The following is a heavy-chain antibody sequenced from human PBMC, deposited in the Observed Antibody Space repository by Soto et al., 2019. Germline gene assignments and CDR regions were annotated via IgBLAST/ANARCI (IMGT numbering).Heavy chain of an antibody. D-gene: IGHD3-10*01. CDR3: AREGRHAKGSLYYFDY. V-gene: IGHV1-18*01. Sequence: QVQLVQSGAEVKKPGASVKVSCKASGYTFTSYGISWVRQAPGQGLEWMGWISAYNGNTNYAQKLQGRVTMTTDTSTSTGDMELRSLRSDDTAVYYCAREGRHAKGSLYYFDYWGQGTLVTVSS. CDR2: ISAYNGNT. CDR1: GYTFTSYG. J-gene: IGHJ4*02.